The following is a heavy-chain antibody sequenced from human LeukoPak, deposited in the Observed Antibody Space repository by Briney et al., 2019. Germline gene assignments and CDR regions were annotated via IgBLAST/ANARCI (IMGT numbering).Heavy chain of an antibody. CDR1: GFTFNNYD. D-gene: IGHD4-17*01. Sequence: GGSLRLSCAASGFTFNNYDMHWVRQAPGKGLEWVAFIRYDGSNKYYADSVKGRFTISRDSSKNTLYLQMNSLTAEDTAVYYCAKDASGSDYRFEYWGQGTLVTVSS. CDR2: IRYDGSNK. V-gene: IGHV3-30*02. J-gene: IGHJ4*02. CDR3: AKDASGSDYRFEY.